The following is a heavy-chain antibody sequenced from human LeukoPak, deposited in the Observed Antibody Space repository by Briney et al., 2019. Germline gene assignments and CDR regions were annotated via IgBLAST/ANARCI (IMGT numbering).Heavy chain of an antibody. J-gene: IGHJ4*02. CDR1: GFTFSSYW. CDR3: ARGGVVPAATTGY. D-gene: IGHD2-2*01. CDR2: INTDGSST. V-gene: IGHV3-74*01. Sequence: GGSLRLSCAASGFTFSSYWMHWVRQAPGKGLVWVSRINTDGSSTSYADSVKGRFTISRDSAKNTLYLQMNSLRAEDTAVYYCARGGVVPAATTGYWGQGTLVTVSS.